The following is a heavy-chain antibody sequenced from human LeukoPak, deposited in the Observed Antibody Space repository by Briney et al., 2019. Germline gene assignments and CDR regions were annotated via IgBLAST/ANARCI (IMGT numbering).Heavy chain of an antibody. CDR2: ISYDGSNK. CDR1: GFTFSSYA. D-gene: IGHD3-3*01. J-gene: IGHJ4*02. Sequence: PGGSLRLSCAASGFTFSSYAMHWVRQAPGKGLEWVAVISYDGSNKYYADSVKGRFTISRDNSKNTLYLQMNSLRAEDTAVYYCARYTIPRGADYWGQGTLVTVSS. V-gene: IGHV3-30-3*01. CDR3: ARYTIPRGADY.